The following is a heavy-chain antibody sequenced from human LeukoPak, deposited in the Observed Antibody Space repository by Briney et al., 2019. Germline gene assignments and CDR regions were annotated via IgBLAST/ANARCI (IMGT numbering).Heavy chain of an antibody. CDR1: GGSISSGSYY. Sequence: PSETLSLTCTVSGGSISSGSYYWSWIRQPAGKGLEWIGRIYTSGSTNYNPSLKSRVTISVDTSKNQFSLKLSSVTAADTAVYYCAVGIVGATDHDYWGQGTLVTVSS. V-gene: IGHV4-61*02. CDR2: IYTSGST. J-gene: IGHJ4*02. D-gene: IGHD1-26*01. CDR3: AVGIVGATDHDY.